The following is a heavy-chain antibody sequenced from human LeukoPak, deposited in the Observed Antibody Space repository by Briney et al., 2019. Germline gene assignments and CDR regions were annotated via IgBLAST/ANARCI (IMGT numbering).Heavy chain of an antibody. CDR3: ARKYCSTTSCLFDY. J-gene: IGHJ4*02. D-gene: IGHD2-2*01. Sequence: GGSLRLSCVASGFTFSSYSMDWVRQAPGKGLEWVAVIWYDGSNKYYADSVKGRFTISRDNAKNSLYLQMNSLRAEDTALYYCARKYCSTTSCLFDYWGQGTLVTVSS. CDR1: GFTFSSYS. V-gene: IGHV3-33*08. CDR2: IWYDGSNK.